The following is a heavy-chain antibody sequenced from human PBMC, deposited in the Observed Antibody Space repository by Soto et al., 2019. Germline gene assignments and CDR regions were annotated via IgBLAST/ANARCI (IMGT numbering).Heavy chain of an antibody. J-gene: IGHJ6*02. V-gene: IGHV1-2*02. D-gene: IGHD3-3*01. CDR2: INPNSGGT. Sequence: GASVKVSCKASGYTFTGYYMHWVRQAPGQGLEWMGWINPNSGGTNYAQKFQGRVTMTRDTSISTAYMELSRLRSDDTAVYYCARGAITIFGVGPDYYYYGMDVWGRGTTVAVSS. CDR1: GYTFTGYY. CDR3: ARGAITIFGVGPDYYYYGMDV.